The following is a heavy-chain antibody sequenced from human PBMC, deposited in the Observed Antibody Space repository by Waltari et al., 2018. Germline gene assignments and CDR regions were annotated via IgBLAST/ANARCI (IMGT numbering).Heavy chain of an antibody. CDR1: GYTFTGYY. CDR2: INPNSGGT. V-gene: IGHV1-2*06. Sequence: QVQLVQSGAEVKKPGASVKVSCKASGYTFTGYYMHWVRQAPGQGLEWMGRINPNSGGTNYAQKFQGRVTMTRDTSISTAYMELSSLRSEDTAVYYCARGRVLRFLEWSPVGYYFDYWGQGTLVTVSS. CDR3: ARGRVLRFLEWSPVGYYFDY. J-gene: IGHJ4*02. D-gene: IGHD3-3*01.